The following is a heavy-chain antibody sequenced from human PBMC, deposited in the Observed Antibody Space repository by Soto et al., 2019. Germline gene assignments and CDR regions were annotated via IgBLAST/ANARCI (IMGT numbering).Heavy chain of an antibody. Sequence: ASVKVSCKASGYTFTSYGISWVRQAPGQGLEWMGWISAYNGNTNYAQKLQGRVTMTTDTSTSTAYMELRSLRSDDTAVYYCARNEDYYGSGSLFDPWGQGTLVTVSS. CDR1: GYTFTSYG. CDR3: ARNEDYYGSGSLFDP. CDR2: ISAYNGNT. V-gene: IGHV1-18*01. J-gene: IGHJ5*02. D-gene: IGHD3-10*01.